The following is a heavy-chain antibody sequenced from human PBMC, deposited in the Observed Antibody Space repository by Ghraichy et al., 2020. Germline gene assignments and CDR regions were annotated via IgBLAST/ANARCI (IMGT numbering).Heavy chain of an antibody. Sequence: ASVKVSCKASGYTFTGYYMHWVRQAPGQGLEWMGWINPNSGGTNYAQKFQGWVTMTRDTSISTAYMELSRLRSDDTAVYYCARERIAVAGYIDYWGQGTLVTVSS. CDR2: INPNSGGT. D-gene: IGHD6-19*01. CDR3: ARERIAVAGYIDY. J-gene: IGHJ4*02. V-gene: IGHV1-2*04. CDR1: GYTFTGYY.